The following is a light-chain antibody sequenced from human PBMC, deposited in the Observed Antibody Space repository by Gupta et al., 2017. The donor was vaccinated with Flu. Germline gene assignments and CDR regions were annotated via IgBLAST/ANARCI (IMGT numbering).Light chain of an antibody. CDR3: QSYDNSLSGLWV. J-gene: IGLJ3*02. CDR2: GHR. Sequence: QSVLTQPPSVSGAPGQRVTIPCTGRSPTIGAGYDVHWYQQLPGTAPKLPTHGHRNRHSGVPARCSGSNSGTSAALAITTLQAEEEADYYYQSYDNSLSGLWVFGGGTKLTVL. CDR1: SPTIGAGYD. V-gene: IGLV1-40*01.